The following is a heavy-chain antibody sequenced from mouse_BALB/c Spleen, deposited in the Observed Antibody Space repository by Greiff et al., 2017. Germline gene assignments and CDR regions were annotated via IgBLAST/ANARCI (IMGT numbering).Heavy chain of an antibody. Sequence: EVMLVESGGDLVKPGGSLKLSCAASGFTFSSYGMSWVRQTPDKRLEWVATISSGGSYTYYPDSVKGRFTISRDNAKNTLYLQMSSLKSEDTAMYYCARRYYGSSNYAMDYWGQGTSVTVSS. CDR2: ISSGGSYT. V-gene: IGHV5-6*02. J-gene: IGHJ4*01. CDR3: ARRYYGSSNYAMDY. CDR1: GFTFSSYG. D-gene: IGHD1-1*01.